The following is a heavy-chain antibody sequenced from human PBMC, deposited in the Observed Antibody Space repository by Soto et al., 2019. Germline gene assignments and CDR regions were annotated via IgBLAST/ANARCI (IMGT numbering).Heavy chain of an antibody. J-gene: IGHJ5*02. D-gene: IGHD2-21*02. V-gene: IGHV3-53*02. CDR3: ARGGGVGDSGRPNWFDP. Sequence: VQLVETGGGLIQPGGSLRLSCAASGFTVSSNYMTWVRQAPGKGLEWVSVIYSGGSTYYADSVKGRFTISRDNSKNTLYLQMNSLRAEDTAVYYCARGGGVGDSGRPNWFDPWGQGTLVTVSS. CDR1: GFTVSSNY. CDR2: IYSGGST.